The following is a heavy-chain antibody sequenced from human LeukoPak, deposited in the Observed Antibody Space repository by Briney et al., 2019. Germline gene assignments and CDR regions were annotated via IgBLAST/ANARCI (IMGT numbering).Heavy chain of an antibody. CDR1: GGTFSSYA. J-gene: IGHJ4*02. D-gene: IGHD3-10*01. Sequence: VASVKVSCKASGGTFSSYAISWVRQAPGQGLEWMGGIIPIFGTATYAQKFQGRVTITADKSTSTAYMELSSLRSEDTAVYYCARGPTMVRGVITDTGFDYWGQGTLVTVSS. CDR2: IIPIFGTA. V-gene: IGHV1-69*06. CDR3: ARGPTMVRGVITDTGFDY.